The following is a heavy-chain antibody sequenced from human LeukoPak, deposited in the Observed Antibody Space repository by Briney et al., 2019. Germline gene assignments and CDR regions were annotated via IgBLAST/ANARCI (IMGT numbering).Heavy chain of an antibody. Sequence: GGSLRLSCAASGFTFSDYWMSWVRQAPGKGLEWVANIKQDGSEKYSVDSVKGRFTISRDNARNSLFLQMNSLRAEDTALYYCARDRGNGFNSYFFDYWGQGTLVTVSS. V-gene: IGHV3-7*01. CDR3: ARDRGNGFNSYFFDY. CDR2: IKQDGSEK. D-gene: IGHD5-24*01. J-gene: IGHJ4*02. CDR1: GFTFSDYW.